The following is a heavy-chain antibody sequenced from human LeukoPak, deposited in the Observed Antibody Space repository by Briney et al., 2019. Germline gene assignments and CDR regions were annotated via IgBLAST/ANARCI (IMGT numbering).Heavy chain of an antibody. CDR2: ISYSGTT. J-gene: IGHJ4*02. CDR1: GYSISSGYY. D-gene: IGHD3-10*01. CDR3: AANSADYNTLGSSYKV. V-gene: IGHV4-38-2*02. Sequence: SETLSLTCTVSGYSISSGYYWGWIRQPPGKGLEWIGSISYSGTTYYNPSLKSRVTISVDTSKNHFSLKLNSVTAADTAVFYCAANSADYNTLGSSYKVWGQGTLVTVSS.